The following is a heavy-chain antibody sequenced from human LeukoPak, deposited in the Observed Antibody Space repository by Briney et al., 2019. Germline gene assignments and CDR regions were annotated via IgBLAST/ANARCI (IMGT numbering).Heavy chain of an antibody. CDR3: ARDMNPTVFDF. CDR2: IKNDGNDT. Sequence: GGSLRLSCAASGFTFTSHWMHWARQTPGKGLVWVSGIKNDGNDTAYADSVKGRFTISRDNAKNTLYLQMDSLRAEDTAVYYCARDMNPTVFDFWGQGTLVTVSS. J-gene: IGHJ4*02. CDR1: GFTFTSHW. V-gene: IGHV3-74*01. D-gene: IGHD3-16*01.